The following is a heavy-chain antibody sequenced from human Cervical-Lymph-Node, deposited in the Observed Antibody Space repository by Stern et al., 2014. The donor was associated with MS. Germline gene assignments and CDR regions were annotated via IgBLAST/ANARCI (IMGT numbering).Heavy chain of an antibody. Sequence: QVQLVASGGGVVQPGRSLRLSCAASGFTFSSYGMHWVRQAPGKGLEWVAVISYDGSNKYYADSVKGRFTISRDNSKNTLYLQMNSLRAEDTAVYYCAKSSSPSHYYYYGMDVWGQGTTVTVSS. CDR3: AKSSSPSHYYYYGMDV. J-gene: IGHJ6*02. D-gene: IGHD6-6*01. CDR1: GFTFSSYG. V-gene: IGHV3-30*18. CDR2: ISYDGSNK.